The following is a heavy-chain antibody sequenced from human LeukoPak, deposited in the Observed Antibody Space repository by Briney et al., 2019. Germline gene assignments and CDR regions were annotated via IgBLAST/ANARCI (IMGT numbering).Heavy chain of an antibody. CDR1: GGSISSYY. V-gene: IGHV4-59*01. Sequence: PSETLSLTCTVSGGSISSYYWSWIRQPPGKGLEWIGYIYYSGSTNYNPSLKSRVTISVDTSKNQFSLKLSSVTAADTAVYYCARVDAVPAAIGYYYYMDVWGKGTTVTVSS. CDR2: IYYSGST. CDR3: ARVDAVPAAIGYYYYMDV. D-gene: IGHD2-2*01. J-gene: IGHJ6*03.